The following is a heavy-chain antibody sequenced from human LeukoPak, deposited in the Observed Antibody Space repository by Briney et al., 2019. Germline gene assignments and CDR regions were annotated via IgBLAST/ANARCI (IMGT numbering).Heavy chain of an antibody. CDR1: GYTFTGYY. CDR3: ARDRTIHGMDV. CDR2: INPNSGGT. J-gene: IGHJ6*02. Sequence: ASVKVSCKASGYTFTGYYMHWVRQAPGQGLEWMGRINPNSGGTNYAQKLQGRVTMTTDTSTSTAYMELRSLRSDDTAVYYCARDRTIHGMDVWGQGTTVTVSS. V-gene: IGHV1-2*06. D-gene: IGHD5-24*01.